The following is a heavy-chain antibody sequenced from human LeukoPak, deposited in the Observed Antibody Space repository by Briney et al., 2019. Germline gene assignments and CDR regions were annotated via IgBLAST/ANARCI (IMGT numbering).Heavy chain of an antibody. CDR1: SGSLSGYY. Sequence: SETLSLTCGVSSGSLSGYYWRWIRQPPGGGLEWLGEITHSGSPNYNPSLKSRVTISGDTSKKQFSLNLKSVTAADTGVYYCARGVDLWGRGTPVTVSS. CDR2: ITHSGSP. CDR3: ARGVDL. V-gene: IGHV4-34*01. J-gene: IGHJ2*01.